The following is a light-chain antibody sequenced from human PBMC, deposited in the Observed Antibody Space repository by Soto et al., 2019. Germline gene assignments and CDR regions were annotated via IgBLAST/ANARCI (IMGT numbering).Light chain of an antibody. CDR2: ANT. CDR3: QSYDSSLSGYVL. J-gene: IGLJ2*01. CDR1: SSNIGAGYD. Sequence: QSALTQPPSVSGAPGQRVTISCTGSSSNIGAGYDVHWYQQLPGTAPKLLIYANTNRPSGVPDRFSASRSGTSASLAITGLQAEDEADYYCQSYDSSLSGYVLFGGGTQLTVL. V-gene: IGLV1-40*01.